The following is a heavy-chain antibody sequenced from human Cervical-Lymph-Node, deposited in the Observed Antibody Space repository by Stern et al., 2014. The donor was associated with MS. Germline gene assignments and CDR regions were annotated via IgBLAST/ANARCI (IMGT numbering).Heavy chain of an antibody. V-gene: IGHV4-39*01. Sequence: QVQLQESGPGLVKPSETLSLTCAVSGDSISSYTHYWAWIRQPPGKGLEWIGSVYYSGATYYNPSLKSPVTIPVDTPKNPFSLGLNSVTAADTAVYYCAKHACTGAACPFDLWGQGTLVTVSS. D-gene: IGHD2-8*02. CDR1: GDSISSYTHY. J-gene: IGHJ4*02. CDR3: AKHACTGAACPFDL. CDR2: VYYSGAT.